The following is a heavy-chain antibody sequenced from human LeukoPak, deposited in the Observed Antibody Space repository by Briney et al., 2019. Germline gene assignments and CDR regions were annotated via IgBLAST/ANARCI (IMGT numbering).Heavy chain of an antibody. V-gene: IGHV4-59*01. J-gene: IGHJ6*03. D-gene: IGHD1-1*01. Sequence: ASETLSLTCSVSDDSITMYYWTWIRQPPEKGLEWIGYVDHTGSTNFNPSLNGRVSISRDTTKNLFSLRLRSVTAADTAVYFCARGRVSSSTWYSTYYYYFYMDVWGKGTTVTVSS. CDR3: ARGRVSSSTWYSTYYYYFYMDV. CDR2: VDHTGST. CDR1: DDSITMYY.